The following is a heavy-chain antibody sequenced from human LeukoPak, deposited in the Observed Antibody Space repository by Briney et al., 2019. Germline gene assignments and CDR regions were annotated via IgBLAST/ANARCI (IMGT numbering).Heavy chain of an antibody. CDR3: ARHSPQYYDSSGYCD. CDR1: GYSSTSYW. Sequence: GESLKISCKGSGYSSTSYWIGWVRQMPGKGLEWMGIIYPGDSDTRYSPSFQGQVTISADKSISTAYLQWSSLKASDTAMYYCARHSPQYYDSSGYCDWGQGTLVTVSS. D-gene: IGHD3-22*01. V-gene: IGHV5-51*01. CDR2: IYPGDSDT. J-gene: IGHJ4*02.